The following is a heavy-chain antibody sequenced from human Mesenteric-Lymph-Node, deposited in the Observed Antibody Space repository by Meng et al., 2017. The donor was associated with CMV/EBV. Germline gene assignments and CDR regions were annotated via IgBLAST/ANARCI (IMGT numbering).Heavy chain of an antibody. D-gene: IGHD4-11*01. CDR1: GGSISRSSYY. V-gene: IGHV4-39*07. J-gene: IGHJ6*02. CDR3: ARDTPVTNYYYGMDV. CDR2: IYYSGST. Sequence: SETLSLTCTVSGGSISRSSYYWDWIRQSPGKGLEWIGSIYYSGSTYYNPSLKSRVTISVDTSKNQFSLKLSSVTAADTAVYYCARDTPVTNYYYGMDVWGQGTTVTVSS.